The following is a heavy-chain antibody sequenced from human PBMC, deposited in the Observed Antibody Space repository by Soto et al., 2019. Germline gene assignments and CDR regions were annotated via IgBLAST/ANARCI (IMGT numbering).Heavy chain of an antibody. V-gene: IGHV4-4*02. CDR2: ISHSGST. CDR3: AARHFWSGPWTHTRLDY. J-gene: IGHJ4*02. D-gene: IGHD3-3*02. CDR1: ADSINISHL. Sequence: NPSETLSLTCAVSADSINISHLWNCVRQPPGKGLEWIGQISHSGSTNYNPSLTSRVTISVDKSKNHFSLKLTSVTAADTAVYYCAARHFWSGPWTHTRLDYWGQGTLVTVYS.